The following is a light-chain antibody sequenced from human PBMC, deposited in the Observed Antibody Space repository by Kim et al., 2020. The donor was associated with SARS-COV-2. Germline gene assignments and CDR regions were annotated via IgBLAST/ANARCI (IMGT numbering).Light chain of an antibody. Sequence: SYELTQPPSVSVSPGQTATILCSGHDLGNRDLSWYQQRPGQSPVLVIYQDSRRPSGFPDRFSGSMSGNTATLTISGTQPLDEADYFCLAWDGTSVVFGGG. CDR1: DLGNRD. CDR3: LAWDGTSVV. CDR2: QDS. J-gene: IGLJ2*01. V-gene: IGLV3-1*01.